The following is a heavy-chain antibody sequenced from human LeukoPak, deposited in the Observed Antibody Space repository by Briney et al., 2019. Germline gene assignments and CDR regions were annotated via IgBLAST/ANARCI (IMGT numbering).Heavy chain of an antibody. D-gene: IGHD2-15*01. Sequence: SETLSLTCTVSGXSINGYYGSWIRQPPGKGLEWIGYIYYSGNTNYNPSLKSRVTISVDTSKNQFSLKLSSVTAADTAVYYCAKVGFCNGGRCYFDYWGQGTLVTVSS. CDR3: AKVGFCNGGRCYFDY. CDR1: GXSINGYY. CDR2: IYYSGNT. J-gene: IGHJ4*02. V-gene: IGHV4-59*01.